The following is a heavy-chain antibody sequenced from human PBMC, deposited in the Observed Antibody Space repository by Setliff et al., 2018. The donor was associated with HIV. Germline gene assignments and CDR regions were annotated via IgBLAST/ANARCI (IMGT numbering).Heavy chain of an antibody. CDR2: ISPGSDIT. CDR1: GFVFYSFD. V-gene: IGHV3-23*01. D-gene: IGHD1-26*01. Sequence: PGGSLXXXXVASGFVFYSFDMNWVRQTPEKGLEWVSAISPGSDITYYADSVKGXXXXSRDDAKNMLFLQMNSLTPEDTAIYYCAKPTSGLYPRSFDSWGQGTKVTVSS. J-gene: IGHJ3*01. CDR3: AKPTSGLYPRSFDS.